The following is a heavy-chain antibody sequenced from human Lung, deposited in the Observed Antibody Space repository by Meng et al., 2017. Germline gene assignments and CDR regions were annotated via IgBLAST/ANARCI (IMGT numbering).Heavy chain of an antibody. CDR1: GGSFSDYY. CDR2: IKHSGST. V-gene: IGHV4-34*01. D-gene: IGHD4-11*01. J-gene: IGHJ4*02. Sequence: QRHLQEWGAGLFKPSETLSLTCVVSGGSFSDYYWSWIRQPPGKGLEWIGEIKHSGSTNYNPSLESRATISVDTSQNNLSLKLSSVTAADSAVYYCARGPTTMAHDFDYWGQGTLVTVSS. CDR3: ARGPTTMAHDFDY.